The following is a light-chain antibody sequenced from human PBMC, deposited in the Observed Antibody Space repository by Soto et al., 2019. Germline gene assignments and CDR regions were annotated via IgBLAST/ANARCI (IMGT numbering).Light chain of an antibody. J-gene: IGKJ5*01. CDR3: QQTYTTPIT. CDR1: QGIISY. Sequence: DIKVTQSPCALSASIGEEVTMTGRAGQGIISYLNWYQQKTGQAPRLLIYGSSTSLNGVPPRFSGSGSGTHFTLTISSLQPEDFATYFCQQTYTTPITFGQGTRLEIK. CDR2: GSS. V-gene: IGKV1-39*01.